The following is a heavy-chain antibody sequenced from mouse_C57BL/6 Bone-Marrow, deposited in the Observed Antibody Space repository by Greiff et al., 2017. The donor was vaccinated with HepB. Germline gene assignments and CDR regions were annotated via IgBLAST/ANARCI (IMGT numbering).Heavy chain of an antibody. CDR1: GFNIKDDY. CDR3: TTRDGYYWYWYFDV. J-gene: IGHJ1*03. CDR2: IDPENGDT. D-gene: IGHD2-3*01. V-gene: IGHV14-4*01. Sequence: EVKLMESGAELVRPGASVKLSCTASGFNIKDDYMHWVKQRPEQGLEWIGWIDPENGDTEYASKFQGKATITADTSSNTAYLQLSSLTSEDTAVYYCTTRDGYYWYWYFDVWGTGTTVTVSS.